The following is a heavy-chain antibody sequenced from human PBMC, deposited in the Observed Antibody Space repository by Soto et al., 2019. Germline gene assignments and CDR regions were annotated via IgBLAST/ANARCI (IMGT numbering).Heavy chain of an antibody. CDR1: GYTFTGYY. Sequence: ASVKVSCKASGYTFTGYYMHWVRQAPGQGLEWMGWISPNNGNTNYAQKLQGRVTMTTDTSTSTAYMELRSLRSDDTAVYYCARDLAVGLVDYWGQGTLVTVSS. J-gene: IGHJ4*02. D-gene: IGHD6-19*01. V-gene: IGHV1-18*04. CDR2: ISPNNGNT. CDR3: ARDLAVGLVDY.